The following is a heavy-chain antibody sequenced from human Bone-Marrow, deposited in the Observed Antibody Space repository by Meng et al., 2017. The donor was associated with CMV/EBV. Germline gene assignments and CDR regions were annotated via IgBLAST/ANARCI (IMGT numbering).Heavy chain of an antibody. CDR3: ARDPGWQYCSSTSCYRV. CDR1: GFTFSSYS. Sequence: GGSLRLSCAASGFTFSSYSMNWVRQAPGKGLEWVSSISSSSSYIYYADSVKGRFTISRDNAKNSLYLQMNSLRAEDTAVYYCARDPGWQYCSSTSCYRVWGQGTLVTVSS. J-gene: IGHJ4*02. CDR2: ISSSSSYI. D-gene: IGHD2-2*02. V-gene: IGHV3-21*04.